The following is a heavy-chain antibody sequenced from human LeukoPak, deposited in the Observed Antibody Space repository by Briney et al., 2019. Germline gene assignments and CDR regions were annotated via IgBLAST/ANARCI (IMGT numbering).Heavy chain of an antibody. CDR3: ARGGDCPDY. CDR2: LDTSGNT. CDR1: DDSLSRYY. Sequence: PSETLSLTCTVSDDSLSRYYWSWVRQPAGKGLEWIGRLDTSGNTHYNPSLKSRVTKSVDTSRNQFSLRLTSVTAADTAVYYCARGGDCPDYWAQGTLVTVSS. V-gene: IGHV4-4*07. J-gene: IGHJ4*02. D-gene: IGHD2-21*02.